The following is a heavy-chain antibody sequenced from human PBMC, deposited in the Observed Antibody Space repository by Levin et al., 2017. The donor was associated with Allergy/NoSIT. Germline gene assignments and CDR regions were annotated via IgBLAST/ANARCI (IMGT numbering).Heavy chain of an antibody. CDR1: GFTFSSYA. V-gene: IGHV3-30-3*01. Sequence: GGSLRLSCAASGFTFSSYAMHWVRQAPGKGLEWVAVISYDGSNKYYADSVKGRFTISRDNSKNTLYLQMNSLRAEDTAVYYCARDLGCSGGSCYYRYYYYYGMDVWGQGTTVTVSS. D-gene: IGHD2-15*01. CDR3: ARDLGCSGGSCYYRYYYYYGMDV. J-gene: IGHJ6*02. CDR2: ISYDGSNK.